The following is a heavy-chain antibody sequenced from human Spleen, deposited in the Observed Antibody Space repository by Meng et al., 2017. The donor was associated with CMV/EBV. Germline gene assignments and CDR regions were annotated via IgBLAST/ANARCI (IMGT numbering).Heavy chain of an antibody. J-gene: IGHJ4*02. CDR1: GGSVSSASYY. D-gene: IGHD1-26*01. Sequence: SETLSLTCTVSGGSVSSASYYWTWIRQPPGKGLEWIGYIYDSGSTNYNPSLKSRVTISVDTSKNQFSLKVSSVTAADTAVYYCASSNSGSYYEVGSFDYWGQGTLVTVSS. CDR2: IYDSGST. V-gene: IGHV4-61*01. CDR3: ASSNSGSYYEVGSFDY.